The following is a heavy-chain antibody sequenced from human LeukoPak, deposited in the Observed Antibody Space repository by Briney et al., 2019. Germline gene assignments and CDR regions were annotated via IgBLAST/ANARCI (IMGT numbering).Heavy chain of an antibody. CDR2: IKQDGSEK. D-gene: IGHD3-22*01. CDR3: AREHRSPGYYDSSGYSDFDY. CDR1: GFTFSSYW. V-gene: IGHV3-7*01. J-gene: IGHJ4*02. Sequence: GGSLRLSCEASGFTFSSYWMSWVRQAPGKGLEWVANIKQDGSEKYYVDSVKGRFTISRDNAKNSLYLQMNSLRAEDTAVYYCAREHRSPGYYDSSGYSDFDYWGQGTLVTVSS.